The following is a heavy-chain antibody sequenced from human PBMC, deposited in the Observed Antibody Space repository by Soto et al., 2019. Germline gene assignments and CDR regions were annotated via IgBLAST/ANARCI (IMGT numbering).Heavy chain of an antibody. V-gene: IGHV3-30*18. J-gene: IGHJ4*02. CDR1: GFTFSSYG. CDR3: AKDAQYFDY. CDR2: ISYDGSNK. Sequence: QVQLVESGGGVVQPGRSLRLSCAASGFTFSSYGMHWVRQAPGKGLEWVAVISYDGSNKYYADSVKGRFTISRDNSKNTLYLQMNSLRAEDTDVYYCAKDAQYFDYWGQGTLVTVSS.